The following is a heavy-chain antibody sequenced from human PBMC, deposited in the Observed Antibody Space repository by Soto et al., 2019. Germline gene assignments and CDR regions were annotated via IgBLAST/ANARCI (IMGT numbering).Heavy chain of an antibody. D-gene: IGHD3-3*01. Sequence: QVQLVQSGAELRKPGSSVRVSCTSSGGPFNTFAINWVRQAPGQGLEWMGGIIPLSGTTNYAQNFQGRVTISADGTTSTVFMDLTNLRSDDTAVYFCARDSQDQSVWRFLRWFAYWGQGTLVTVSS. J-gene: IGHJ4*02. CDR2: IIPLSGTT. V-gene: IGHV1-69*01. CDR3: ARDSQDQSVWRFLRWFAY. CDR1: GGPFNTFA.